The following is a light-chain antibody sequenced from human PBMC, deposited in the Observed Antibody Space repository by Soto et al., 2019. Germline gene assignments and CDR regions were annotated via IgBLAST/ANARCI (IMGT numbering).Light chain of an antibody. CDR2: YAS. V-gene: IGKV6D-21*02. CDR3: HQSSSFPIT. J-gene: IGKJ5*01. CDR1: QSIGSS. Sequence: TQSPSTLSASVGDRVTITCRASQSIGSSLHWYQQKPDQSPKLLIKYASQSISGVPSRFSGSGSGTDFTLTINSLEAEDAAAYYCHQSSSFPITFGQGTRLEIK.